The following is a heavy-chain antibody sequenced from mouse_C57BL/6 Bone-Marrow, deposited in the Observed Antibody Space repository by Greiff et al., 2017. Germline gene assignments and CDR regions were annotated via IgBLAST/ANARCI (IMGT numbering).Heavy chain of an antibody. Sequence: EVKLMESGPELVKPGASVKMSCKASGYTFTDYNMHWVKQSHGKSLEWIGYINPNNGGTSYNQKFKGKATLTVNKSSSTAYMELRSLTSEDSAVYYCARNYYYYGSRGYFDVWGTGTTVTVSS. J-gene: IGHJ1*03. CDR2: INPNNGGT. CDR3: ARNYYYYGSRGYFDV. CDR1: GYTFTDYN. D-gene: IGHD1-1*01. V-gene: IGHV1-22*01.